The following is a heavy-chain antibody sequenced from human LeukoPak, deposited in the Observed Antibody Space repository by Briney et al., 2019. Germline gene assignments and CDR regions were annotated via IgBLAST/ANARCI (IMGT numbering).Heavy chain of an antibody. Sequence: PGGSLRLSCAASGFTFSSYWMSWVRQAPGKGLEWVSAISGSGGSTYYADSVKGRFTISRDNSKNTLYLQMNSLRAEDTAVYYCAKGADFWSGYPYYYYMDVWGKGTTVTVSS. V-gene: IGHV3-23*01. CDR3: AKGADFWSGYPYYYYMDV. J-gene: IGHJ6*03. CDR1: GFTFSSYW. D-gene: IGHD3-3*01. CDR2: ISGSGGST.